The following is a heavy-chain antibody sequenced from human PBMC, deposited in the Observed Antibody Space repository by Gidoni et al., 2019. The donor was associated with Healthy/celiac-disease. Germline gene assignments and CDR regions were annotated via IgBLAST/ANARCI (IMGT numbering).Heavy chain of an antibody. CDR2: IYYSGST. V-gene: IGHV4-59*01. CDR3: ARAEGDYYDSSGPGDYYGMDV. Sequence: QVQLQESGPGLVKPSETLSLTCTVSGGSISSYYWSWIRQPPGKGLEWIGYIYYSGSTNYNPSLKSRVTISVDTSKNQFSLKLSSVTAADTAVYYCARAEGDYYDSSGPGDYYGMDVWGQGTTVTVSS. CDR1: GGSISSYY. J-gene: IGHJ6*02. D-gene: IGHD3-22*01.